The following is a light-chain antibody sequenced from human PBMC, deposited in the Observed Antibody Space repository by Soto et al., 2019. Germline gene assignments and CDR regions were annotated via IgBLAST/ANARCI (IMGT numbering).Light chain of an antibody. Sequence: QSVLTQPPSVSEAPRQRVTISCSGSWSNIGNNAVSWFQQLPGKAPKLLIYYDDLLASGVSDRFSGSKSGTSASLAISGLQSEDEADYYCAVWDHSLNGRIFGGGTKLTVL. CDR2: YDD. V-gene: IGLV1-36*01. J-gene: IGLJ2*01. CDR1: WSNIGNNA. CDR3: AVWDHSLNGRI.